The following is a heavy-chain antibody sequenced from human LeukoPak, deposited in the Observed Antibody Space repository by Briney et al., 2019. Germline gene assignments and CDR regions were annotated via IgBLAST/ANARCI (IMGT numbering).Heavy chain of an antibody. Sequence: SETLSLTCAVYGGSFSGYYWGWIRQPPGKGLEWIGNIYYSGSTYYNPSLKSRVTISVDTSENQFSLKLSSVTAADTAVYYCARQGSGWYYFDYWGQGTLVTVSS. CDR3: ARQGSGWYYFDY. CDR1: GGSFSGYY. CDR2: IYYSGST. D-gene: IGHD6-19*01. J-gene: IGHJ4*02. V-gene: IGHV4-34*01.